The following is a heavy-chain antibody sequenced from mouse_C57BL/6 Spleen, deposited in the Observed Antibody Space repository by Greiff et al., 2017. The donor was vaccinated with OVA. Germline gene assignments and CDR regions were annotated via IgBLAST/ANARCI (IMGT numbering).Heavy chain of an antibody. Sequence: EVKVVESGGGLVKPGGSLKLSCAASGFTFSSYAMSWVRQTPEKRLEWVATISDGGSYTYYPDNVKGRFTISRDNAKNNLYLQMSHLKSEDTAMYYCARGHYGNFFAYWGQGTLVTVSA. CDR3: ARGHYGNFFAY. J-gene: IGHJ3*01. CDR1: GFTFSSYA. V-gene: IGHV5-4*03. CDR2: ISDGGSYT. D-gene: IGHD2-1*01.